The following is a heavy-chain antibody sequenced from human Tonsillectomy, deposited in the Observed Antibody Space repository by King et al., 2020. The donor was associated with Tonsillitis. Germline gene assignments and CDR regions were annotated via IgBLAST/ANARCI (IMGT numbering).Heavy chain of an antibody. J-gene: IGHJ4*02. CDR2: ISSNSGTYI. Sequence: VQLVESGGGLVKPGGSLRLSCAASGFTFSSYSMNWVRLAPGKGLEWVSAISSNSGTYIYYADSVKGRFTLSRDNAKNSLYLQMNSLRAEDTAVYYCSRLVDGYPDYWGQGTLVTVSS. CDR3: SRLVDGYPDY. D-gene: IGHD5-24*01. CDR1: GFTFSSYS. V-gene: IGHV3-21*01.